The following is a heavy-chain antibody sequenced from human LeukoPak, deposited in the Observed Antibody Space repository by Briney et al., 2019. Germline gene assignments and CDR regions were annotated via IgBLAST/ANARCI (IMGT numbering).Heavy chain of an antibody. V-gene: IGHV3-43*01. J-gene: IGHJ6*03. CDR3: AKGSSFGVVPPGDLTWYMDV. CDR1: GFTFDDYT. Sequence: LSGGSLRLSCAASGFTFDDYTMHWVRQAPGKGLEWVSLISWDGGSTYYADSVKGRFTISRDNSKNSLYLQMNSLRTEDTALYYCAKGSSFGVVPPGDLTWYMDVWGKGTTVTVSS. CDR2: ISWDGGST. D-gene: IGHD3-3*01.